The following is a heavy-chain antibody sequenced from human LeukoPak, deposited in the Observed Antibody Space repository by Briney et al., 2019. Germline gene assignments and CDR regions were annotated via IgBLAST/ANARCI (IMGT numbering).Heavy chain of an antibody. CDR1: GGTFSSYA. J-gene: IGHJ4*02. D-gene: IGHD3-22*01. Sequence: SVKVSCKASGGTFSSYAISWVRQAPGQGLEWMGGIIPIFGTANYAQKFQGRVTITTDESTSTAYMELSSLRSEDTAVYYCARDRRSGYLRDFDYWGQGTLVTVSS. V-gene: IGHV1-69*05. CDR3: ARDRRSGYLRDFDY. CDR2: IIPIFGTA.